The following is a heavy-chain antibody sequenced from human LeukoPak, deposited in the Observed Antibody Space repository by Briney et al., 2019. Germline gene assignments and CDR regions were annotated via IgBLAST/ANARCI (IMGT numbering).Heavy chain of an antibody. CDR1: GFTFSTYA. Sequence: GGSLRLSCAASGFTFSTYAMHWVRQAPGKGLEWVSAISGSGGSTYYADSVKGRFTISRDNSKNTLYLQMNSLRAEDTAVYYCARTSITMVRGVLDYWGQGTLVTVSS. CDR2: ISGSGGST. J-gene: IGHJ4*02. V-gene: IGHV3-23*01. D-gene: IGHD3-10*01. CDR3: ARTSITMVRGVLDY.